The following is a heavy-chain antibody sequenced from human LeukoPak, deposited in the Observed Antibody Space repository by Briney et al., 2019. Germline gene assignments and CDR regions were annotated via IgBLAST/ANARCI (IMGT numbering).Heavy chain of an antibody. CDR1: GGSISSYY. Sequence: SETLSLTCTVSGGSISSYYWSWIRQPPGKGLEWIGYIYYSGSTNYNPSLKSRVTISVDTSKNQFSLKLSSVTAADTAVYYCARAVGQNYYDSSGYSPLDYWGQGTLVTVSS. J-gene: IGHJ4*02. CDR2: IYYSGST. V-gene: IGHV4-59*08. CDR3: ARAVGQNYYDSSGYSPLDY. D-gene: IGHD3-22*01.